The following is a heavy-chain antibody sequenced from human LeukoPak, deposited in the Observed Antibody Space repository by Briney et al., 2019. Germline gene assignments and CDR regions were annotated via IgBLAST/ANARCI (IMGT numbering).Heavy chain of an antibody. V-gene: IGHV3-66*01. CDR3: ARVVLSGPFDY. J-gene: IGHJ4*02. CDR1: GFTVSSNY. D-gene: IGHD1-26*01. Sequence: PGGSLRLSCAASGFTVSSNYMSWVRQAPGKGLEWVSVIYSGGSASYADSVKGRFTISRDNSKNTLYLQMNSLRAEDTAVYYCARVVLSGPFDYWGQGTLVTVSS. CDR2: IYSGGSA.